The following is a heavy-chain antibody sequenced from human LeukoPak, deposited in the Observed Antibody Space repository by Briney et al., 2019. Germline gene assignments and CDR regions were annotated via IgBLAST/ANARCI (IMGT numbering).Heavy chain of an antibody. J-gene: IGHJ5*02. V-gene: IGHV1-8*03. CDR2: VNPNNGDT. CDR3: ARVRCSDISCWTWLDP. CDR1: GYTFTTYD. Sequence: GASVKVSCKASGYTFTTYDVNWVRQATGQGLEWMGRVNPNNGDTAYAQKFQGRVTITRDTSTNTVYMQLSSLKSDDTVVYYCARVRCSDISCWTWLDPWGQGTLVTVSS. D-gene: IGHD6-19*01.